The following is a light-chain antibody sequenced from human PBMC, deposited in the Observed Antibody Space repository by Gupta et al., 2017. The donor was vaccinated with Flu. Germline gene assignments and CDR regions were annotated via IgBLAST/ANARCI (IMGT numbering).Light chain of an antibody. CDR1: QVINRY. Sequence: DIQLTQSPFLLSASVGDRVTSTCRASQVINRYLAWYQQKPGKAPKLLIYAADTWKNGVTLRFSGSGSGTEFTLTSRSLQPEDFETYYCQQLNTYLFGQGTKVEIK. J-gene: IGKJ2*01. CDR2: AAD. CDR3: QQLNTYL. V-gene: IGKV1-9*01.